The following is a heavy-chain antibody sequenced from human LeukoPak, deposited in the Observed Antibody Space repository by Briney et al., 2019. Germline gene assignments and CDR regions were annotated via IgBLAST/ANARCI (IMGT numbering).Heavy chain of an antibody. CDR2: INSDGSST. Sequence: GGSLRLSCAASGFTFSSYWMHWVRQAPGKGLVWVSRINSDGSSTSYADSVKGRFTISRDNAKNTLYLQMNSLRAEDTAVYYCARDSGYSSSWHFNWFDPWGQGTLVTVSS. CDR1: GFTFSSYW. V-gene: IGHV3-74*01. J-gene: IGHJ5*02. CDR3: ARDSGYSSSWHFNWFDP. D-gene: IGHD6-13*01.